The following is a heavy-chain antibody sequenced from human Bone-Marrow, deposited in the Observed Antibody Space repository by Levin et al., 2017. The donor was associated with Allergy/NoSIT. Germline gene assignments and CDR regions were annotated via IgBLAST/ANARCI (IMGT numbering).Heavy chain of an antibody. CDR2: ISGSGGST. Sequence: GESLKISCAASGFTFSSYAMSWVRQAPGKGLEWVSAISGSGGSTYYADSVKGRFTISRDNSKNTLYLQMNSLRAEDTAVYYCAKGTVLRYFDWLPSGYFDYWGQGTLVTVSS. V-gene: IGHV3-23*01. D-gene: IGHD3-9*01. J-gene: IGHJ4*02. CDR1: GFTFSSYA. CDR3: AKGTVLRYFDWLPSGYFDY.